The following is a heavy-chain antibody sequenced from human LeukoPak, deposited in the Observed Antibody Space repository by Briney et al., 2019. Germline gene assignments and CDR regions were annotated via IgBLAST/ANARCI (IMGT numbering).Heavy chain of an antibody. CDR1: GFTFSSYG. D-gene: IGHD6-19*01. Sequence: PGGSLRLSCAASGFTFSSYGMHWVHQAPGKGLEWVAVISYDGSNKYYADSVKGRFTISRDNSKNTLYLQMNSLRAEDTAVYYCAKDRGSGTYYYYGMDVWGQGTTVTVSS. V-gene: IGHV3-30*18. CDR2: ISYDGSNK. J-gene: IGHJ6*02. CDR3: AKDRGSGTYYYYGMDV.